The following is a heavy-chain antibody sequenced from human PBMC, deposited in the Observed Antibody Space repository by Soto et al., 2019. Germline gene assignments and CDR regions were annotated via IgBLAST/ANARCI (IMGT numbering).Heavy chain of an antibody. D-gene: IGHD6-13*01. Sequence: QVQLQESGPGLVKPSETLSLTCTVSGGSISSYYWSWIRQPPGKGLEWIGYIYYRGSTNYNPSLTSRATISVDTSKIQCALKLSSVTAADTAVYYCARHGPIAAAGTVFDYWGQGTLVTVSS. J-gene: IGHJ4*02. CDR3: ARHGPIAAAGTVFDY. V-gene: IGHV4-59*08. CDR1: GGSISSYY. CDR2: IYYRGST.